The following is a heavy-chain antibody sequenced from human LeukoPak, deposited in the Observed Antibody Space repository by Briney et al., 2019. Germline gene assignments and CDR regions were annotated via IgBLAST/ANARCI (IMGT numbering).Heavy chain of an antibody. Sequence: SETLSLTCTVSGGSISSYYWSWIRQPPGKGLEWIGYIYYSGSTNYNPSLKSRVTISVDTSKSQFSLKLSSVTAADTAVYYCARANWGSIDYWGQGTLVTVSS. CDR2: IYYSGST. CDR1: GGSISSYY. J-gene: IGHJ4*02. V-gene: IGHV4-59*01. D-gene: IGHD7-27*01. CDR3: ARANWGSIDY.